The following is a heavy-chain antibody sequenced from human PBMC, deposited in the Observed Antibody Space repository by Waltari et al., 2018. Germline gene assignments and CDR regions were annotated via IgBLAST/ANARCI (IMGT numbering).Heavy chain of an antibody. V-gene: IGHV3-23*03. Sequence: EVQLLESGGGLVQPGGSLRLSCAASGFTFSSYAMSWVRQAPGKGLEWVSVIYSGGSTYYADSVKCRFTISRDNSKNTLYLQMNSLRAEDTAVYYCAMTVAGRADYWGQGTLVTVSS. CDR3: AMTVAGRADY. CDR2: IYSGGST. J-gene: IGHJ4*02. D-gene: IGHD6-19*01. CDR1: GFTFSSYA.